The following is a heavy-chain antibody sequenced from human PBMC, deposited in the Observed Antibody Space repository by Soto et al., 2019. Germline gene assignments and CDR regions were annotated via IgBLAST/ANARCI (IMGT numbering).Heavy chain of an antibody. CDR1: GFTFSRFL. V-gene: IGHV3-30*04. Sequence: QPGGSLRLSCSASGFTFSRFLMHWVRQAPGKGLEWVALMSSDGGKIRYADSVKGRFTISRDNSENTVSLQMNSLRVEDTALYYCAREDHDSSGIGWFDSWGQGTLVTVSS. CDR3: AREDHDSSGIGWFDS. D-gene: IGHD3-22*01. J-gene: IGHJ5*01. CDR2: MSSDGGKI.